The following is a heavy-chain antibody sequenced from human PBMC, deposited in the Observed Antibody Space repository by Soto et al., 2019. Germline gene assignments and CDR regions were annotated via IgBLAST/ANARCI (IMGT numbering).Heavy chain of an antibody. J-gene: IGHJ3*02. D-gene: IGHD1-26*01. CDR1: GGSISSGGYY. CDR2: IYYSGST. V-gene: IGHV4-31*03. Sequence: PAETLSLTCTVSGGSISSGGYYWSWNRQHPGTGLGWIGYIYYSGSTCYNPSLKSRVTISVDTSKNQFSLKLSSVTAADTAVYYCARDWEALGDAFDIWGQGTMVTVSS. CDR3: ARDWEALGDAFDI.